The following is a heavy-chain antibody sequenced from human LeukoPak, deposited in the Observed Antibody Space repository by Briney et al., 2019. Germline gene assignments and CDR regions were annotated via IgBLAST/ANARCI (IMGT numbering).Heavy chain of an antibody. J-gene: IGHJ4*02. V-gene: IGHV4-38-2*02. Sequence: TSETLSLTCTVSGYSISSGYYWGWIRQPPGKGLEWIGSIYHSGSTYYNPSLKSRVTISVDTSKNQFSLKLSSVTAADTAVYYCASTVGTYYYGSGSATSTDYWGQGTLVTVSS. CDR2: IYHSGST. CDR1: GYSISSGYY. CDR3: ASTVGTYYYGSGSATSTDY. D-gene: IGHD3-10*01.